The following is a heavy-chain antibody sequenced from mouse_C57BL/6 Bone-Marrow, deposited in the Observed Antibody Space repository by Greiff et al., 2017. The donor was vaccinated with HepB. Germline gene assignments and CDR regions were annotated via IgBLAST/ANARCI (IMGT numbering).Heavy chain of an antibody. Sequence: VQLQQSGAELMKPGASVKLSCKATGYTFTGYWIEWVKQRPGHGLEWIGEILPGSGSTNYNEKFKGKATFTADTSSNTAYMQLSSLTTEDSAIYYCARRGEDDGYIYYYAMDYCGQGTSVTVSS. J-gene: IGHJ4*01. V-gene: IGHV1-9*01. CDR1: GYTFTGYW. D-gene: IGHD2-3*01. CDR3: ARRGEDDGYIYYYAMDY. CDR2: ILPGSGST.